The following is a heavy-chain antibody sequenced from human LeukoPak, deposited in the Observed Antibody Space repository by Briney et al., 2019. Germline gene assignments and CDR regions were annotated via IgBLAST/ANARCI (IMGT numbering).Heavy chain of an antibody. CDR3: ARGRYDSSGPRQRPDPFDY. Sequence: SVKVSCKASGGTFSSYAISWVRQAPGQGLEWMGGIIPIFGTANYAQKFQGRVTITADESTSTAYMELSSLRSEDTAVYYCARGRYDSSGPRQRPDPFDYWGQGTLVTVSS. CDR1: GGTFSSYA. V-gene: IGHV1-69*13. J-gene: IGHJ4*02. CDR2: IIPIFGTA. D-gene: IGHD3-22*01.